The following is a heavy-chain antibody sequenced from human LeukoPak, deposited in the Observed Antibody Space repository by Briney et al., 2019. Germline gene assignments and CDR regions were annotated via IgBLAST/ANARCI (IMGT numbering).Heavy chain of an antibody. J-gene: IGHJ4*02. Sequence: TPSETLSLTCAVYGGSFSGYYWSWIRQPPGKGLEWIGEINHSGSTNYNPSLKSRVTISVDTSKNQFSLKLSSVTAADTAVYYCARGFSKSLETYDWGQGTLVTVSS. CDR2: INHSGST. V-gene: IGHV4-34*01. CDR1: GGSFSGYY. D-gene: IGHD1-1*01. CDR3: ARGFSKSLETYD.